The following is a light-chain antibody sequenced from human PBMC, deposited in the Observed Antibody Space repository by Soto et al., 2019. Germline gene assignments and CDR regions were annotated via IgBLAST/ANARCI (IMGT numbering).Light chain of an antibody. CDR2: DVS. Sequence: SGLTQPGSVSGSPGQSITISCTGTSGDVGGYNYVSWYQQHPGKAPKLMIYDVSNRPSGVSNRFSGSKSGNTASLTISGLQAEDEADYYCNSYTSSSTYVFGTGTKVTVL. V-gene: IGLV2-14*03. J-gene: IGLJ1*01. CDR1: SGDVGGYNY. CDR3: NSYTSSSTYV.